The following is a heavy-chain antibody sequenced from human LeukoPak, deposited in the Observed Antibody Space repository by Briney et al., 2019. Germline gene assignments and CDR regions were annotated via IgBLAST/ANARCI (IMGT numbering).Heavy chain of an antibody. Sequence: PSETLSLTCTVSGGSISSSSYYWGWIRQPPGKGLEWVSVMYSGGNTYYGDSVKGRFTISRDTSKNTVYLQMSSLRAEDTAVYYCARDGVVAGPWHFDYWGQGTLVTVSS. J-gene: IGHJ4*02. CDR2: MYSGGNT. D-gene: IGHD2-15*01. V-gene: IGHV3-66*01. CDR3: ARDGVVAGPWHFDY. CDR1: GGSISSSSYY.